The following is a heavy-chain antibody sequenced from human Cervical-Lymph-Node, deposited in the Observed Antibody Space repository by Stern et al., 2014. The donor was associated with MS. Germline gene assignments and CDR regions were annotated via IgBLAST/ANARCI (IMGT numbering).Heavy chain of an antibody. D-gene: IGHD2-2*01. CDR1: GGTFSSYT. Sequence: QDQLVQSGAEVKKPGSSVKVSCKASGGTFSSYTISWVRQDPGQGLEGMGRIIPILGIANYAQKFQGRVTITADKSTSTAYMELSSLRSEDTAVYYCARAPVVPAARFDYWGQGTLVTVSS. V-gene: IGHV1-69*04. CDR2: IIPILGIA. J-gene: IGHJ4*02. CDR3: ARAPVVPAARFDY.